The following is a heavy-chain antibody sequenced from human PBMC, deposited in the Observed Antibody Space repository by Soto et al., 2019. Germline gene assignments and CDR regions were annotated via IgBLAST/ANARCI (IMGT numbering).Heavy chain of an antibody. Sequence: EVLLVESGGGLVQPGGSLTLSCAASRFTIGNYWMNWVRQAPGKGLEWVANIKGDGSEKYYVGSVEGRFTISRDNTKNSLDLQMNSLRVEDTAVYYCAAGFTPYFWGQGTVVTVSS. J-gene: IGHJ4*02. V-gene: IGHV3-7*01. CDR1: RFTIGNYW. CDR2: IKGDGSEK. CDR3: AAGFTPYF. D-gene: IGHD3-10*01.